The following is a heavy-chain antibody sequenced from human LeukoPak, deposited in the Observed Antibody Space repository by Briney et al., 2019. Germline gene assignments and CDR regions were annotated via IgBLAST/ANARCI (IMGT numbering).Heavy chain of an antibody. V-gene: IGHV4-39*01. CDR1: GGSISSSSYY. D-gene: IGHD6-19*01. CDR2: IYYSGST. Sequence: SETLSLTCTVSGGSISSSSYYWGWIRQPPGKGLEWIGSIYYSGSTYYNPSLKRRVTISVDTSKNQFSLKLSSVTAADTAVYYCARIGGGGWVFYYYFDYWGQGTLVTVSS. CDR3: ARIGGGGWVFYYYFDY. J-gene: IGHJ4*02.